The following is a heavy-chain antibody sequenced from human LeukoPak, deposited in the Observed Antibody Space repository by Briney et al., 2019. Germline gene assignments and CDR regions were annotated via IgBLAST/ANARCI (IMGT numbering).Heavy chain of an antibody. D-gene: IGHD3-3*01. J-gene: IGHJ5*02. CDR3: ARDAEVGTLFGVLSRYNWFDP. V-gene: IGHV3-7*01. CDR2: IKHDGNAK. Sequence: GGTLRLSCAASGFSFSYFWMSWVRQAPGKGLEWVANIKHDGNAKYYVDSVKGRFTISRDNTKKSLYLQMNNLRAEDTAVYYCARDAEVGTLFGVLSRYNWFDPWGQGTLVTVSS. CDR1: GFSFSYFW.